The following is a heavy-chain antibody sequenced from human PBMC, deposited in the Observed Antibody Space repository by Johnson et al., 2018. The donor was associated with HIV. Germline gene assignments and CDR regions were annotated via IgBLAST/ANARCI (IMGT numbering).Heavy chain of an antibody. J-gene: IGHJ3*01. Sequence: QVQLVESGGGVVQPGRSLRLSCAASGFTFSSYAMHWVRQAPAKGLEWVAVISYDGSDKYYADSVKGRFTISRDSSKNTLYLQMNSLRPEDTAVYFCAREGNWNPTYGFDVWGQGTIATVSS. CDR1: GFTFSSYA. V-gene: IGHV3-30*04. D-gene: IGHD1-1*01. CDR2: ISYDGSDK. CDR3: AREGNWNPTYGFDV.